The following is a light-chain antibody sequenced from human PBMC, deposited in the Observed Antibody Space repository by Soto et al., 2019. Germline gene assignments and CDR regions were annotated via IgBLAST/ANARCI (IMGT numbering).Light chain of an antibody. CDR2: EVS. J-gene: IGLJ3*02. V-gene: IGLV2-8*01. CDR3: SSYAGSNVWV. CDR1: SSDVGGYNY. Sequence: QSALTQPPSASGSPGQSVTISCTGTSSDVGGYNYVSWYQQHPGKAPKLMIYEVSKRPSGVPDRFSGSKSGNTASLTVSWLQAEDEADYYCSSYAGSNVWVFGGGTKLTVL.